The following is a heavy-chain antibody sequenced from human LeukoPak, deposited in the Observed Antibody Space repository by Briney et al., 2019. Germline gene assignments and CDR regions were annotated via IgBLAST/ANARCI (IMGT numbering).Heavy chain of an antibody. D-gene: IGHD6-13*01. CDR1: GFTFSSYA. CDR2: ISGSGGST. Sequence: GGSLRLSCAASGFTFSSYAMSWVRQAPGKGLEWVSSISGSGGSTCYADSVKGRFTISRDNAKSSLYLQMTSLRAEDTAVYYCARDGPVPTMIAAAALPDYWGQGTLVSVSS. V-gene: IGHV3-23*01. J-gene: IGHJ4*02. CDR3: ARDGPVPTMIAAAALPDY.